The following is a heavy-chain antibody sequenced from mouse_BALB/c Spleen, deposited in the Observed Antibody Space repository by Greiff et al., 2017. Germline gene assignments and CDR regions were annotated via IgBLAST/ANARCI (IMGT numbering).Heavy chain of an antibody. Sequence: DVMLVESGGGLVKPGGSLKLSCAASGFTFSSYAMSWVRQSPEKRLEWVAEISSGGSYTYYPDTVTGRFTISRDNAKNTLYLEMSSLRSEDTAMYYCARGDGGYFDYWGQGTTLTVSS. V-gene: IGHV5-9-4*01. J-gene: IGHJ2*01. CDR1: GFTFSSYA. CDR2: ISSGGSYT. CDR3: ARGDGGYFDY.